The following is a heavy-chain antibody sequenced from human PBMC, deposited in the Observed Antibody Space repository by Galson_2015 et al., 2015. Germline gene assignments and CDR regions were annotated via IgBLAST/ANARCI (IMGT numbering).Heavy chain of an antibody. J-gene: IGHJ4*02. D-gene: IGHD2-2*01. V-gene: IGHV3-30*14. CDR1: GFTFSSYA. Sequence: SLRLSCAASGFTFSSYAMHWVRQAPGKGLEWVAVISYDGSNKYYADSVKGRFTISRDNSKNTLYLQMTNLGAEDTAVYYCARDHCSRASCYGYWGQGTLVTVSS. CDR3: ARDHCSRASCYGY. CDR2: ISYDGSNK.